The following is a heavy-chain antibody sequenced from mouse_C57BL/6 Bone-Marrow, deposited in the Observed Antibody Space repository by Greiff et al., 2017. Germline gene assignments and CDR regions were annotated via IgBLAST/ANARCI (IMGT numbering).Heavy chain of an antibody. D-gene: IGHD2-4*01. CDR1: GYTFTSYW. V-gene: IGHV1-69*01. CDR3: ARSIYDYDERYYAMDY. J-gene: IGHJ4*01. CDR2: IDPSDSYT. Sequence: QVQLQQPGAELVMPGASVKLSCKASGYTFTSYWMHWVKQRPGQGLEWIGEIDPSDSYTNYNQQFKGKSTLTVDKSSSTAYMQLCSLTSEDSAVYYCARSIYDYDERYYAMDYWGQGTSVTVSS.